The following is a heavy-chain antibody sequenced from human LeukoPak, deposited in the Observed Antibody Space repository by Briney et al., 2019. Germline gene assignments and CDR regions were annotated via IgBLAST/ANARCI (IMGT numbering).Heavy chain of an antibody. CDR1: GYTFIDYY. Sequence: GASVKVSCKASGYTFIDYYIHWVRQAPGQGLEWLGCINPNRGDTKYTQKFQGRVTMTRDSSITTAYMELSRLRSDDTAVYYCARDLSSTRYNWFDPWGQGTLVTVSS. CDR2: INPNRGDT. V-gene: IGHV1-2*02. D-gene: IGHD1-1*01. J-gene: IGHJ5*02. CDR3: ARDLSSTRYNWFDP.